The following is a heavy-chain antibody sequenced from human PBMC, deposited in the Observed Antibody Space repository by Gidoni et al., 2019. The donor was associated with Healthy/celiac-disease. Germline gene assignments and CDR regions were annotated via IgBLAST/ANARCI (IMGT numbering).Heavy chain of an antibody. D-gene: IGHD3-3*01. Sequence: QVQLQESGPGLVKPSETLSLTCTVSGGSISSSYWSWIRQPPGKGLEWIGYIYYSGSTNYNPSLKSRVTISVDTSKNQFSLKLSSVTAADTAVYYCARWSSPSFDYWGQGTLVTVSS. J-gene: IGHJ4*02. CDR2: IYYSGST. CDR3: ARWSSPSFDY. CDR1: GGSISSSY. V-gene: IGHV4-59*01.